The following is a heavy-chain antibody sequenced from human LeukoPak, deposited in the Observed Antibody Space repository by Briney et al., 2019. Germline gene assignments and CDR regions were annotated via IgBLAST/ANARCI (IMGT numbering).Heavy chain of an antibody. CDR1: GYTFTGHY. J-gene: IGHJ3*02. CDR3: ARELWVLAGTRGGAFDI. CDR2: INPNSGGT. V-gene: IGHV1-2*02. Sequence: ASVKVSCKASGYTFTGHYMHWVRQAPGQGLEWMAWINPNSGGTNYAQKFQGRVTVTRDTSISTAYKELSSLRSDDTAVYYCARELWVLAGTRGGAFDIWGQGTMVAVSS. D-gene: IGHD1-1*01.